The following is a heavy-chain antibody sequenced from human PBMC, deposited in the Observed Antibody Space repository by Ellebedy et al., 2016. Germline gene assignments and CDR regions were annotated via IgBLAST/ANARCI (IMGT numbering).Heavy chain of an antibody. J-gene: IGHJ4*02. CDR3: ARLGYYDTSSYPLDY. Sequence: GSLRLSCTVSAGSISRYYWSWIRQPPGKGLEWIGYIYYSGSTNHNPSLKSRVTISVDTSKNQFSLKLSSVTAADTAVYYCARLGYYDTSSYPLDYWGQGTLVTVSS. CDR1: AGSISRYY. D-gene: IGHD3-22*01. V-gene: IGHV4-59*08. CDR2: IYYSGST.